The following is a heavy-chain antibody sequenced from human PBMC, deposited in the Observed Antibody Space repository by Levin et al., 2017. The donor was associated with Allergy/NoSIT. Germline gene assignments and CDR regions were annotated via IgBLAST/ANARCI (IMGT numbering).Heavy chain of an antibody. V-gene: IGHV3-48*02. CDR1: GFTFSSYS. CDR3: ARDGPQTYAVDI. Sequence: LSLTGAGSGFTFSSYSMNWVRQAPGKGLEWISYINGRSDTISYADPVKGRFTISRDNAKNSLYLQMDSLRDEDTAVYYCARDGPQTYAVDIWGQGTMVTVSS. CDR2: INGRSDTI. J-gene: IGHJ3*02. D-gene: IGHD6-19*01.